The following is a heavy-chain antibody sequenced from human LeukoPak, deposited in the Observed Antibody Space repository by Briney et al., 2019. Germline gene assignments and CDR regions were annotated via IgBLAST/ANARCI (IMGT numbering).Heavy chain of an antibody. CDR3: ARRVAYSDSSGYYQHFDY. J-gene: IGHJ4*02. D-gene: IGHD3-22*01. Sequence: GGSLRLSCAASGFTFSTYSMHWVRQAPGKGLEWVSYISTSSSTIYYADSVKGRFTISRDNAKNSLYLQMNSLRDEDTAVYYYARRVAYSDSSGYYQHFDYWGQGTLVTVSS. V-gene: IGHV3-48*02. CDR2: ISTSSSTI. CDR1: GFTFSTYS.